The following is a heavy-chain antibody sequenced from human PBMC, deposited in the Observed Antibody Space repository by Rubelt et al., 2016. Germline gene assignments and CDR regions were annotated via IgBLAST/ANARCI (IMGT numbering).Heavy chain of an antibody. D-gene: IGHD4-17*01. J-gene: IGHJ6*02. CDR1: GYTFTSYG. Sequence: QVQLVQSGAEVKKPGASVKVSCKASGYTFTSYGISWVRQAPGQGLEWMGWISAYNGNTKFDQKVQGGVSMTTATSTSTAYMEERSLRSDDAGVDYCARVFPSDYVGMDVWGQGTTVTVSS. CDR3: ARVFPSDYVGMDV. CDR2: ISAYNGNT. V-gene: IGHV1-18*01.